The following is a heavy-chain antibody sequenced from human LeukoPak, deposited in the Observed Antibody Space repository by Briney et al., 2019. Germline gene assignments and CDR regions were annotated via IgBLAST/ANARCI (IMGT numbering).Heavy chain of an antibody. Sequence: SETLSLTCTVSGGSISSSNYYWGWIRQPPGKGLEWIGSIYYSGSTYYNPSLRSRVTISVDTSKNQFSLKLSSVTAADTAVYYCARQLYSSSWYWGNDAFDIWGQGTMVTVSS. CDR3: ARQLYSSSWYWGNDAFDI. D-gene: IGHD6-13*01. CDR1: GGSISSSNYY. V-gene: IGHV4-39*01. CDR2: IYYSGST. J-gene: IGHJ3*02.